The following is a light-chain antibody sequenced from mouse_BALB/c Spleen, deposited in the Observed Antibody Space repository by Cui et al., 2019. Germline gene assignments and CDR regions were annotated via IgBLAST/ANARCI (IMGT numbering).Light chain of an antibody. V-gene: IGKV4-68*01. Sequence: QIVLTQSPALMSASPGEKVTMTCSASSSVSYMCWYQPKPRSSPKPWIYLTSNLASGVPARFSGSGSGTSYSLTISSMEAEDAATYYCQQWSSNPRTFGGGTKLEIK. CDR1: SSVSY. CDR3: QQWSSNPRT. CDR2: LTS. J-gene: IGKJ1*01.